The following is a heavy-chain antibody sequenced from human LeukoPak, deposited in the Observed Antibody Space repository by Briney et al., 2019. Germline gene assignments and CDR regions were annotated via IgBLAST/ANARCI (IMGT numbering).Heavy chain of an antibody. Sequence: SETLSLTCAVYGGSFSGSNWSWIRRPPGKGLEWIGEIYNSGSTIYNPSLKSRVTISVDASKNQLSLNLNSVTAADTAVYYCVRAYDYWGQGTLVTVSS. J-gene: IGHJ4*02. CDR1: GGSFSGSN. CDR3: VRAYDY. V-gene: IGHV4-34*01. CDR2: IYNSGST.